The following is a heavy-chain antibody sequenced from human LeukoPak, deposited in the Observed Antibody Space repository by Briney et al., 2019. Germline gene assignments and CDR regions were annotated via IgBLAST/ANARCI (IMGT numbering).Heavy chain of an antibody. CDR2: ISTSSSTI. V-gene: IGHV3-48*02. D-gene: IGHD6-6*01. CDR3: ARAYCSSSGRDGFDI. Sequence: GGSLRLSCAASGFTFSSYTMNWVRQAPGKGLEWVSYISTSSSTIYYADSVKGRFTISRDNAENSQYLQMNSLRDADTAVYYGARAYCSSSGRDGFDIWGQGTVVTVSS. CDR1: GFTFSSYT. J-gene: IGHJ3*02.